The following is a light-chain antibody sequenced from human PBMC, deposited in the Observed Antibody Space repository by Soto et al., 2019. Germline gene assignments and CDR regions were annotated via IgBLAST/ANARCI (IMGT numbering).Light chain of an antibody. CDR2: EVN. CDR1: SSDVGGYNY. CDR3: SSYAGSDIFV. V-gene: IGLV2-8*01. Sequence: QSVLTQPPSASGSPGQSLTISCTGTSSDVGGYNYVFWYQQHPGKAPKLMIYEVNKRPSGVPDRFSGSKSGNTASLTVSGLQAEDEADYYCSSYAGSDIFVFGGGTHLTVL. J-gene: IGLJ2*01.